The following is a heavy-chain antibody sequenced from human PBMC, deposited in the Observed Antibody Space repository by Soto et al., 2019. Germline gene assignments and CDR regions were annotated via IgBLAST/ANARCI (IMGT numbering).Heavy chain of an antibody. V-gene: IGHV3-21*01. CDR2: ISSSSSYI. Sequence: GGSLRLSCAASGFTFSSYSMNWVRQAPGKGLEWVSSISSSSSYIYYADSVKGRFTISRDNAKTSLYLQMNSLRAEDTAVYYCATTLYYYDTSGYRWGQGTLVTVSS. D-gene: IGHD3-22*01. CDR1: GFTFSSYS. CDR3: ATTLYYYDTSGYR. J-gene: IGHJ4*02.